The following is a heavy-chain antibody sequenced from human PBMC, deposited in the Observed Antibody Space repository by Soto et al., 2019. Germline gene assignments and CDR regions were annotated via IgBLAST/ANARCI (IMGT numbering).Heavy chain of an antibody. Sequence: GGSPRLSCAASGFTFSSYAMHWVRQAPGKGLEWVAVISYDGSNKYYADSVKGRFTISRDNSKNTLYLQMNSLRAEDTAVYYCARDRSIAVAAYFDYWGQGTLVTVSS. CDR1: GFTFSSYA. J-gene: IGHJ4*02. D-gene: IGHD6-19*01. V-gene: IGHV3-30*04. CDR2: ISYDGSNK. CDR3: ARDRSIAVAAYFDY.